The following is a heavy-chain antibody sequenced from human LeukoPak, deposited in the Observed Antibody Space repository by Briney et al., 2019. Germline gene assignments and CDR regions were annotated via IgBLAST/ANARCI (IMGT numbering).Heavy chain of an antibody. J-gene: IGHJ3*02. V-gene: IGHV4-34*01. Sequence: SETLSLTCAVHGGSFSGYYWSWIRQPPGKGLEWIGEINHSGSTNYNPSLKSRVTISVDTSKNQFSLKLSSVTAADTAVYYCARGHWNDAFDIWGQGTMVTVSS. CDR3: ARGHWNDAFDI. D-gene: IGHD1-1*01. CDR2: INHSGST. CDR1: GGSFSGYY.